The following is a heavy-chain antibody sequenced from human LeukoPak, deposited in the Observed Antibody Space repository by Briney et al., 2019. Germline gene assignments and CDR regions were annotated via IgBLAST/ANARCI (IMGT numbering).Heavy chain of an antibody. CDR2: INEGGNSK. V-gene: IGHV3-7*01. Sequence: GGSLRLSCAASGFTFSAYWMTWVRQAPGKGPEWVANINEGGNSKYYVDSVRGRFTISRDKTKDLLHLQMSSLRAEDTAVYYCARVGKNGWDFDHWGQGTLVTVSS. CDR3: ARVGKNGWDFDH. D-gene: IGHD6-19*01. J-gene: IGHJ4*02. CDR1: GFTFSAYW.